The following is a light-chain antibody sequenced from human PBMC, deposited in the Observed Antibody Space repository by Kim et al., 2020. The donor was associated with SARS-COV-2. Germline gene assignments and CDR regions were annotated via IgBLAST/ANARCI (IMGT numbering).Light chain of an antibody. CDR3: SSYAGSNNWV. J-gene: IGLJ3*02. Sequence: GQSVNISCTGTSSDVGGYDYASWYQQHPGKAPKLMIYEVTTRPSGVPDRFSGSKSGNTASLTVSGLQAEDEADYYCSSYAGSNNWVFGGGTQLTVL. V-gene: IGLV2-8*01. CDR1: SSDVGGYDY. CDR2: EVT.